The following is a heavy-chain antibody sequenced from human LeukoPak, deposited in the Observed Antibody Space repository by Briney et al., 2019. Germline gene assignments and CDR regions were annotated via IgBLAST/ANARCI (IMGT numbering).Heavy chain of an antibody. Sequence: ASVKVSCKASGYTFIGYYVHWVRQAPGQGLEWMGWINSKSGGTNYAQKFQGRVAMTRDTSISTAYMELSRLRSGDTAVYYCARQAGSSGYYYGRPDFDYWGQGTLVTVSS. V-gene: IGHV1-2*02. D-gene: IGHD3-22*01. CDR3: ARQAGSSGYYYGRPDFDY. CDR2: INSKSGGT. CDR1: GYTFIGYY. J-gene: IGHJ4*02.